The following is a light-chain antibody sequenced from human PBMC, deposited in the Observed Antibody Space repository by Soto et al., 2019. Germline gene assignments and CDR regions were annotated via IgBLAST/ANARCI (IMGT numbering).Light chain of an antibody. CDR2: DVS. CDR1: SSDVGAYNY. CDR3: ASWDDRLGAVI. V-gene: IGLV2-11*01. Sequence: QSALTQPRSVSGSPGQSVTISCTGTSSDVGAYNYVSWYQQHPGKAPKLMIYDVSRRPSGVPERISGSKFGTAASLAISGLRSEDEAVYYCASWDDRLGAVIFGGGTKVTVL. J-gene: IGLJ2*01.